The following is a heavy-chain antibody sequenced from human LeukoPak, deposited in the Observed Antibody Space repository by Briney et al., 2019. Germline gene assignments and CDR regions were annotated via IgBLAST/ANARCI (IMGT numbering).Heavy chain of an antibody. CDR1: GYTFTGYY. V-gene: IGHV1-2*02. CDR2: INPNSGGT. D-gene: IGHD2-21*02. CDR3: ARDGVAYCGGDCYSRYYYGMDV. J-gene: IGHJ6*02. Sequence: GASVKVSCKASGYTFTGYYMHWVRQAPGQGLEWMGWINPNSGGTNYAQEFQGRVTMTRDTSISTVYMELSSLRSEDTAVYYCARDGVAYCGGDCYSRYYYGMDVWGQGTTVTVSS.